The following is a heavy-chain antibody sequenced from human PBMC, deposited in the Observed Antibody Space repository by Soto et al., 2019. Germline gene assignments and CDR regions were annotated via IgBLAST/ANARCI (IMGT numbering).Heavy chain of an antibody. V-gene: IGHV4-34*01. CDR3: ARGGPPMVRGALRY. CDR1: GGSFSGYY. J-gene: IGHJ4*02. Sequence: SETLSLTCAVYGGSFSGYYWSWIRQPPGKGLEWIGEINHSGSTNYNPSLKSQVTISVDTSKNQFSLKLSSVTAADTAVYYCARGGPPMVRGALRYWGQGTLVTVSS. D-gene: IGHD3-10*01. CDR2: INHSGST.